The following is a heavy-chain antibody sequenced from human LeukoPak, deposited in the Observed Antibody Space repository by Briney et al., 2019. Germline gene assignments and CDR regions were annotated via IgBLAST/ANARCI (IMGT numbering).Heavy chain of an antibody. Sequence: GGSLRLSCAASGFTFSNYTMNWVRQAPGKGLEWVSGINWNGGSTGYADSVKGRFTISRDNAKNSLYLQMNSLRAEDTALYYCARDQGIAVAGLDYWGQGTLVTVSS. CDR2: INWNGGST. J-gene: IGHJ4*02. D-gene: IGHD6-19*01. V-gene: IGHV3-20*04. CDR1: GFTFSNYT. CDR3: ARDQGIAVAGLDY.